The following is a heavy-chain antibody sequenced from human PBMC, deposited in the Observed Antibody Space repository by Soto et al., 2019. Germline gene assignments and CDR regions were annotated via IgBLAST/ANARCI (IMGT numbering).Heavy chain of an antibody. Sequence: EVQLEESGGGSVQLGESLRVSCVASGFTFRNQWMHWVRQVPGKGLVWVCRINGDGTRASYADFVKGRFTTSRDNAQNLLFLQLNSLRVDDTGGYHCARGGAAGRGDAIDIWGPGTTVAVSS. CDR1: GFTFRNQW. CDR3: ARGGAAGRGDAIDI. J-gene: IGHJ3*02. D-gene: IGHD3-10*01. V-gene: IGHV3-74*01. CDR2: INGDGTRA.